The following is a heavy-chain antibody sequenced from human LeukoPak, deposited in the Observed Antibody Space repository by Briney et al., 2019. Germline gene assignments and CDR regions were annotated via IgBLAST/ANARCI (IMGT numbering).Heavy chain of an antibody. J-gene: IGHJ6*02. CDR2: ISYDGSNK. CDR3: AETHPAGFFCMDV. D-gene: IGHD3-3*01. V-gene: IGHV3-30*18. CDR1: GFTFSSYG. Sequence: GGSLRLSCAASGFTFSSYGMHWVRQAPGKGLEWVAVISYDGSNKYYADSVKGRFTISRDNSKNTLYLQMNSLRAEDTAVYYCAETHPAGFFCMDVWGQGTTVTVSS.